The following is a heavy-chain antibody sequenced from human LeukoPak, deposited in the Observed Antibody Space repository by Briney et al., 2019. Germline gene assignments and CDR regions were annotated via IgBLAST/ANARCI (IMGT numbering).Heavy chain of an antibody. J-gene: IGHJ4*02. V-gene: IGHV1-69*05. CDR1: GGTFSSYA. Sequence: ASVKVSCKASGGTFSSYAISWVRQAPGQGLEWIGRIIPIFGTANYAQKFQGRVTITTDESTSTAYMELSSLRSEDTAVYYCARQYCSGGSCYPDPGHSPLDYWGQGTLVTVSS. CDR2: IIPIFGTA. CDR3: ARQYCSGGSCYPDPGHSPLDY. D-gene: IGHD2-15*01.